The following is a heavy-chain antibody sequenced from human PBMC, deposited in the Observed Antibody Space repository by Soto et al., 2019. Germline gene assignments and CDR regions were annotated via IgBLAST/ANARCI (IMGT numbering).Heavy chain of an antibody. CDR1: GPSISSGCYY. V-gene: IGHV4-61*01. CDR2: IYYSGST. D-gene: IGHD3-10*01. J-gene: IGHJ5*02. Sequence: GTLSLTCTVSGPSISSGCYYCGWIRLHPVNGLEWIGYIYYSGSTNYNPSLKSRVTISVDTSKNQFSLKLSSVTAADTAVYYCARIWFGGNTWFDPWFDPPGQGTLVTVSS. CDR3: ARIWFGGNTWFDPWFDP.